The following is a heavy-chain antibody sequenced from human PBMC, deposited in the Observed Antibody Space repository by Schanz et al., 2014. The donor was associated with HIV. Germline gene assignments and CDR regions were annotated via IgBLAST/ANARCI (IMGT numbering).Heavy chain of an antibody. CDR1: GYTFINYD. D-gene: IGHD6-6*01. V-gene: IGHV1-8*01. Sequence: QVQLVQSGAEVKKPGASVKVSCKASGYTFINYDIHWVRQASGLGLEWMGWMNPSTGNSGYAQMFQVRVTMTRDTSISAVYMELSRLRSDDTAVYYCAREGTAARQFYYYGMDVWGQGTTVTVSS. CDR2: MNPSTGNS. CDR3: AREGTAARQFYYYGMDV. J-gene: IGHJ6*02.